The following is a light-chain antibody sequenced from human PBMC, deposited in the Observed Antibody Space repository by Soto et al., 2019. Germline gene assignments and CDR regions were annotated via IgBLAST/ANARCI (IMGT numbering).Light chain of an antibody. CDR2: AAS. CDR3: QQSYSTPGLT. CDR1: QSISSY. J-gene: IGKJ4*01. Sequence: DIQMTQSPSSLYASVGDRVTITCRASQSISSYLNWYQQKPGKAPKLLIYAASSLQSGVPSRFSGSGSGTDFTLTISSLQPEDFATYYCQQSYSTPGLTFGGGTKVEIK. V-gene: IGKV1-39*01.